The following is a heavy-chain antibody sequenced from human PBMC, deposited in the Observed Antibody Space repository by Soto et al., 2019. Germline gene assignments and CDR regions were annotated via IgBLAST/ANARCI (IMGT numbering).Heavy chain of an antibody. Sequence: GGSLRLSCAASGFTFSSYAMSWVRQAPGKGLEWVSAISGSGGSTYYADSVKGRFTISRDNSKNTLYLQMNSLRAEDTAVYYCAKVRLNYDFWSGYSPNYYFDYWGQGTLVTVSS. V-gene: IGHV3-23*01. D-gene: IGHD3-3*01. CDR3: AKVRLNYDFWSGYSPNYYFDY. CDR1: GFTFSSYA. J-gene: IGHJ4*02. CDR2: ISGSGGST.